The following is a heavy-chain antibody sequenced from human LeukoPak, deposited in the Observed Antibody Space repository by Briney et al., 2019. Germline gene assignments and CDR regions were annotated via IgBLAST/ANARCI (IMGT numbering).Heavy chain of an antibody. V-gene: IGHV3-48*01. CDR1: GFTFSSYS. D-gene: IGHD5-12*01. Sequence: PGGSLRLSCAASGFTFSSYSMNWVRQAPGKGLEWVSYISSSSSTIYYADSVKGRFTISRDNAKNSLYLQMNSLRAEDTAMYYCARDRSVAHFDYWGQGTLVTVSS. CDR2: ISSSSSTI. J-gene: IGHJ4*02. CDR3: ARDRSVAHFDY.